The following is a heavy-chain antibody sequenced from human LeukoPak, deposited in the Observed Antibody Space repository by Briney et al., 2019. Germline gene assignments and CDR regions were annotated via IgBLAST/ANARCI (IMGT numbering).Heavy chain of an antibody. V-gene: IGHV3-30-3*02. D-gene: IGHD1-7*01. CDR1: GFTFSGYA. CDR3: VKDLTGTYALDI. CDR2: ISPDGSSK. Sequence: GGSLRLSCAASGFTFSGYAMHWVRQAPGKGLEWAAIISPDGSSKYHADSVKGRFTISRDTSKNTLYLQMNSLRAEDMALYYCVKDLTGTYALDIWGQGTMVTVSS. J-gene: IGHJ3*02.